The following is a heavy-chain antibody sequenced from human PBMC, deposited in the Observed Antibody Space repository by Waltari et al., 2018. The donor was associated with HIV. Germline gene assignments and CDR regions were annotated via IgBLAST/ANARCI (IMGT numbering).Heavy chain of an antibody. J-gene: IGHJ4*02. Sequence: QVQLQESGPGLVKPSETLSPTRLVSGGSINNYYWNWIRQPAGKGLEWLGRINASGGTNYNPSLKSRVTMSVDTSKNQFSLKLTSVTAADTAVYFCARETSGPTWRLFDSWGQGTLVTVSS. D-gene: IGHD1-26*01. CDR1: GGSINNYY. CDR2: INASGGT. V-gene: IGHV4-4*07. CDR3: ARETSGPTWRLFDS.